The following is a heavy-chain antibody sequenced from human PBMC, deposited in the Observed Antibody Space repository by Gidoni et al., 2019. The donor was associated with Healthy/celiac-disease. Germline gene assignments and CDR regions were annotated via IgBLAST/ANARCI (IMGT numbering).Heavy chain of an antibody. J-gene: IGHJ4*02. V-gene: IGHV4-59*08. CDR3: ARLGTIVGSNRPSSFDY. CDR2: IYYSGST. D-gene: IGHD1-26*01. Sequence: QPPGKGLEWIGYIYYSGSTNYNPSLKSRVTISVDTSKNQFSLKLSSVTAADTAVYYCARLGTIVGSNRPSSFDYWGQGTLVTVSS.